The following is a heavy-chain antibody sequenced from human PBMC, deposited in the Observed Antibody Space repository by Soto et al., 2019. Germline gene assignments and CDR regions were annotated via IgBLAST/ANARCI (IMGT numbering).Heavy chain of an antibody. D-gene: IGHD5-18*01. J-gene: IGHJ4*02. CDR2: ISTSGSTI. CDR3: ARGFSYASLDC. V-gene: IGHV3-48*01. CDR1: GFAFSSYS. Sequence: EVQLVESGGGLVQPGGSLRLSCAASGFAFSSYSFSWVRQAPGKGLEWVSYISTSGSTIYYMDSVKGRFTISRDNAKSSLHLKMNSLRAEDTALYFCARGFSYASLDCWGQGTLVTVSS.